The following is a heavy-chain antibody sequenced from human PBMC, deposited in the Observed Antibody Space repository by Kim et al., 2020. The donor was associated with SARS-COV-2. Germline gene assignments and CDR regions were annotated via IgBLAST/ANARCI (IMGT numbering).Heavy chain of an antibody. V-gene: IGHV3-43D*03. CDR1: GFTFDDYA. CDR2: ITWDGGST. J-gene: IGHJ4*02. D-gene: IGHD6-13*01. Sequence: GGSLRLSCATSGFTFDDYAMHWVRQAPGKGLEWVSLITWDGGSTYYADSVKGRFTLSRDNSKKSLYLQMNSLRAEDTALYYCAKDMEEIGSIAAADAWGQGTLVTVSS. CDR3: AKDMEEIGSIAAADA.